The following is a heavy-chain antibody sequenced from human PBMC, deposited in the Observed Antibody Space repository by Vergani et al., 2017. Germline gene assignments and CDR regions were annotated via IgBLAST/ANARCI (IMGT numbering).Heavy chain of an antibody. J-gene: IGHJ4*02. Sequence: QVQLQESGPGLVKPSETLSLTCTVPDGSITSFYWSWIRQPPGKRLEWFGYIFHTGHTNYNPSLKSRVTMSMDTSKNQFSLNVNSVTAADTAMYFCAKSTFGRPYFDLWGQGTLVTVSS. D-gene: IGHD3-16*01. V-gene: IGHV4-59*01. CDR3: AKSTFGRPYFDL. CDR1: DGSITSFY. CDR2: IFHTGHT.